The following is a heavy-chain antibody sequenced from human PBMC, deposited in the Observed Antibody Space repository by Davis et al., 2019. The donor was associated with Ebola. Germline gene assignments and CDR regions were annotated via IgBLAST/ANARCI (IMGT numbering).Heavy chain of an antibody. CDR2: IWYDGSNK. J-gene: IGHJ6*02. Sequence: GESLKISCAASGFTFSSYGMHWVRQAPGKGLEWVAVIWYDGSNKYYADSVKGRFTISRDNAKNSLYLQMNSLRDEDTAVYYCARDPGIMITFGGVIVSGMDVWGQGTTVTVSS. V-gene: IGHV3-33*01. D-gene: IGHD3-16*02. CDR3: ARDPGIMITFGGVIVSGMDV. CDR1: GFTFSSYG.